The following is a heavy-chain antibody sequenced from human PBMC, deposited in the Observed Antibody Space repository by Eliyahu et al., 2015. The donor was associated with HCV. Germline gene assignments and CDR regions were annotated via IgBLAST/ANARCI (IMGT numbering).Heavy chain of an antibody. J-gene: IGHJ4*02. CDR2: IRSATYGGST. V-gene: IGHV3-49*05. CDR3: TRDFQVTVFGMVIMPVPTG. CDR1: GFTFGXYA. Sequence: EVRLVESGGGLVKPGRSLRLXCTGSGFTFGXYALTWFRQAPGKGLEWVGFIRSATYGGSTEYAASVKGRFTISRDDSKNIAYLQMNSLKTEDTAMYYCTRDFQVTVFGMVIMPVPTGWGQGILVTVSS. D-gene: IGHD3-3*01.